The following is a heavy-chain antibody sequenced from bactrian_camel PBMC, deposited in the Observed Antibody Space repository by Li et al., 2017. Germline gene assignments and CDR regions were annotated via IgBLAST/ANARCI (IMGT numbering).Heavy chain of an antibody. J-gene: IGHJ4*01. D-gene: IGHD5*01. V-gene: IGHV3S53*01. CDR3: AADGIYQGWDCEASDNDHTY. Sequence: HVQLVESGGDSVEAGGSLRLSCTGSGYSYRTYSMAWFRQVPGQERIGVATIEDNGATTYADSAKGRFTISRASDGKSIYLQMDNLAPEDTGMYYCAADGIYQGWDCEASDNDHTYWGKGTQVTVS. CDR2: IEDNGAT. CDR1: GYSYRTYS.